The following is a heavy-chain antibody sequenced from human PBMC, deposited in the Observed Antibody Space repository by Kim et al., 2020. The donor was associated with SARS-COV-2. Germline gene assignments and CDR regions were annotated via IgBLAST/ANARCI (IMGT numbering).Heavy chain of an antibody. V-gene: IGHV1-69*06. J-gene: IGHJ6*02. D-gene: IGHD6-13*01. CDR1: GGTFSSYA. Sequence: SVKVSCKASGGTFSSYAISWVRQAPGQGLEWMGGIIPIFGTANYAQKFQGRVTITADKSTSTAYMELSSLRAEDTAGYYCAREFIAAGNYYYYGMDVWGQGTTVTVSS. CDR3: AREFIAAGNYYYYGMDV. CDR2: IIPIFGTA.